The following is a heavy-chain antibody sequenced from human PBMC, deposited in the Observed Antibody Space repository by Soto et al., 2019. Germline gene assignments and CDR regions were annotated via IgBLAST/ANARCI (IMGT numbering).Heavy chain of an antibody. D-gene: IGHD2-2*01. CDR2: IVVGSGNT. V-gene: IGHV1-58*02. CDR1: GFTFTSSA. Sequence: SVKVSCKASGFTFTSSAMQWVLQARGQRLEWIGWIVVGSGNTNYAQKFQERVTITRDMSASTAYMELSSLRSEDTAVYYCAADRGVVPAAKRYVFESWGQGTMVTVSS. J-gene: IGHJ3*02. CDR3: AADRGVVPAAKRYVFES.